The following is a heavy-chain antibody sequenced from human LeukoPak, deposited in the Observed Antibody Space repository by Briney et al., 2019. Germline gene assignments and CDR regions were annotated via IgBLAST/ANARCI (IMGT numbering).Heavy chain of an antibody. CDR2: VHPNSGST. CDR3: ARGPRNVP. J-gene: IGHJ5*02. D-gene: IGHD1-1*01. Sequence: ASVKVSCKTSGYPFTTWEINWVRHAAGQGLEWMGWVHPNSGSTAYAQKFQGRVTMTRDTSISTAYMQLSGLRFDDTAVYLCARGPRNVPWGQGTLVTVSS. CDR1: GYPFTTWE. V-gene: IGHV1-8*01.